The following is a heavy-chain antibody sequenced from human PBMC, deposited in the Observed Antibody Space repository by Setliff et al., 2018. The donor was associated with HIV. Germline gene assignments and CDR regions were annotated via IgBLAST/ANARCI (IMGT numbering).Heavy chain of an antibody. CDR2: IYTSGST. D-gene: IGHD3-10*01. CDR1: GGSISSGSYY. CDR3: ARGRITMVRGAFGI. Sequence: LTCTVSGGSISSGSYYWSWIRQPAGKGLEWIGRIYTSGSTNYNPSLKSRVTISVDTSKNQFSLKLSSVTAADTAVYYCARGRITMVRGAFGIWGQGTMVT. J-gene: IGHJ3*02. V-gene: IGHV4-61*02.